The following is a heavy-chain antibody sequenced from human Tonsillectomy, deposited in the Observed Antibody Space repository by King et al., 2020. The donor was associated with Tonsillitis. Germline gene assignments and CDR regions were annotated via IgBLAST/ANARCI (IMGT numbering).Heavy chain of an antibody. CDR3: ARDMGTKMTTSFDY. CDR1: GFTFSDYY. J-gene: IGHJ4*02. CDR2: ISGSGFYT. D-gene: IGHD4-17*01. V-gene: IGHV3-11*06. Sequence: VQLVESGGGLVKPGGSLRLSCSASGFTFSDYYMNWIRQAPGQGLEWISYISGSGFYTNYADSVRGRFTISRDNALNSLYLQMNSLRAEDTAVYYCARDMGTKMTTSFDYWGQGVLVTVSS.